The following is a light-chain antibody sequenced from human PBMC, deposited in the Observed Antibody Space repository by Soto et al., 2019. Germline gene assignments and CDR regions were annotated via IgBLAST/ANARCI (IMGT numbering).Light chain of an antibody. Sequence: QSALTQPASVSGSPGQSITISCTGTSSDVGGYNYVSWYQQHPGKAPKLMTYEVSSRPSGVSYRISASKSGNTASLTISGLQAEDEADYYCSSYTSNSTYVFGTGTKLTVL. CDR2: EVS. CDR1: SSDVGGYNY. V-gene: IGLV2-14*01. J-gene: IGLJ1*01. CDR3: SSYTSNSTYV.